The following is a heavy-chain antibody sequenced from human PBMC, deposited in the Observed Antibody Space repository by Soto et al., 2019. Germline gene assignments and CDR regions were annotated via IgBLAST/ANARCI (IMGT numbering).Heavy chain of an antibody. CDR1: GFTFSSYG. CDR2: IWYDGSNK. CDR3: ARALVGYSSSDFDY. D-gene: IGHD6-6*01. Sequence: GGSLRLSCAASGFTFSSYGMHWVRQAPGKGLEWVAVIWYDGSNKYYADSVKGRFTISRDNSKNTLYLQMNSLRAEDTAVYYCARALVGYSSSDFDYWGQGTLVTVSS. V-gene: IGHV3-33*01. J-gene: IGHJ4*02.